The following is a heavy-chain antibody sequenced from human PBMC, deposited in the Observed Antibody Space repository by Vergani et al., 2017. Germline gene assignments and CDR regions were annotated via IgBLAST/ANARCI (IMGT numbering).Heavy chain of an antibody. CDR1: GFTFSSYA. V-gene: IGHV3-23*01. J-gene: IGHJ5*02. CDR3: AKDKARAYDSSGYYYEPNWFDP. Sequence: EVQLLESGGGLVQPGGSLRLSCAASGFTFSSYAMSWVRQAPGKGLEWVSAISGSGGSTYYADSVKGRFTISRDNSKNTLYLQMNSLRAEDTAVYYCAKDKARAYDSSGYYYEPNWFDPWGQGTLVTVSS. D-gene: IGHD3-22*01. CDR2: ISGSGGST.